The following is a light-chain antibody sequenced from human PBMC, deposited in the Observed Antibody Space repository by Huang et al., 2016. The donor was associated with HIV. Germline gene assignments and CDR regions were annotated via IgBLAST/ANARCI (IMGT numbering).Light chain of an antibody. CDR3: QQYNDWPPLT. Sequence: EVVMTQSPVTLSVSPGERASLSCRASQNVDNTLAWYQQKPGQAPRLLIYGASTRATDIPARFNGTGSETEFTLTIASLQSEDFAVYYCQQYNDWPPLTFGGGTKVEIK. CDR2: GAS. V-gene: IGKV3-15*01. CDR1: QNVDNT. J-gene: IGKJ4*01.